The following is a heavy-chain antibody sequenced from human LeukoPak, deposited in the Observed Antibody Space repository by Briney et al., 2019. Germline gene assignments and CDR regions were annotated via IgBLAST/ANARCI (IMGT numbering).Heavy chain of an antibody. Sequence: SETLSLTCAVYGGSFSGYYWSWIRQPPGKGLEWIGEINHSGSTNYNPSLKSRVTISVDTSKNQFSLKLSSVTAADTAVYYCARNFGGRPRYYYDSSGYQHWGQGTLVTVSS. J-gene: IGHJ1*01. V-gene: IGHV4-34*01. CDR1: GGSFSGYY. CDR2: INHSGST. D-gene: IGHD3-22*01. CDR3: ARNFGGRPRYYYDSSGYQH.